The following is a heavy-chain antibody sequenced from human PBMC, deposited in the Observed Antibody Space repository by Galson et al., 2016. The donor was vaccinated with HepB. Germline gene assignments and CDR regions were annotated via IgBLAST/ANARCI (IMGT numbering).Heavy chain of an antibody. J-gene: IGHJ4*02. CDR2: ISSNNGDA. Sequence: SVKVSCKASGYTLSNFGISWVRQAPGQGLEWMGWISSNNGDANYARNFQGRVTMTTDTSTATAYLEVTSLKSDDTAVYFCARGRIAVAGSEAYWGQGTLVTVSP. D-gene: IGHD6-19*01. CDR3: ARGRIAVAGSEAY. CDR1: GYTLSNFG. V-gene: IGHV1-18*01.